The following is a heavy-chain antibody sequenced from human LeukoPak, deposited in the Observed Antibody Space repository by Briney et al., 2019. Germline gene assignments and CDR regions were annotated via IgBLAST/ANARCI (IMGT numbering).Heavy chain of an antibody. V-gene: IGHV3-53*01. J-gene: IGHJ4*02. CDR3: ARGGGYYPIDY. CDR2: LYSDGRT. Sequence: SGGSLRLSCAASGFTFSSYAMHWVRQAPGKGLEWVSVLYSDGRTYYADSVKGRFTISRDTSKNTLYLQVNSLRAEDTAVYYCARGGGYYPIDYWGQGTLVTVSS. CDR1: GFTFSSYA. D-gene: IGHD2-15*01.